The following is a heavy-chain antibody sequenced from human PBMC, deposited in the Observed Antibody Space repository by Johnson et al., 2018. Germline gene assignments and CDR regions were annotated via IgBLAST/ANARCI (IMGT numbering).Heavy chain of an antibody. J-gene: IGHJ3*02. Sequence: VQLVQSGGVVVQPGGSLRLSCAASGFTFSSYSMNWVRQAPGKGLEWVSYISSSSSTIYYADSVKGRFTISRDNAKNTLYLQMNSLRAEDTAVYYFASEPLGDYYDSSGPFFDIWGQGTMVTVSS. CDR2: ISSSSSTI. CDR1: GFTFSSYS. D-gene: IGHD3-22*01. V-gene: IGHV3-48*04. CDR3: ASEPLGDYYDSSGPFFDI.